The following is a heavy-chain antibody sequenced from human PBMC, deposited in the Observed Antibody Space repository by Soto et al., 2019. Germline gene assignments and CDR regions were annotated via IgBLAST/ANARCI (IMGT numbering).Heavy chain of an antibody. CDR1: GFTVSSNY. V-gene: IGHV3-66*01. Sequence: EVQLVESGGGLVQPGGSLRLSCAASGFTVSSNYMSWVRQAPGKGLEWVSVIYSGGTTYYSDSVKGRFIMSRDNSKNTLYLQMNNLKADDTAVYYCVREDPIMVRGRGAGYLGQGTLVTVSS. J-gene: IGHJ4*02. CDR3: VREDPIMVRGRGAGY. D-gene: IGHD3-10*01. CDR2: IYSGGTT.